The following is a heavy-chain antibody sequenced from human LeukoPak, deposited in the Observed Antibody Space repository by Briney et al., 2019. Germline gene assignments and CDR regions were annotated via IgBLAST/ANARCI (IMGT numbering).Heavy chain of an antibody. CDR3: ARSAEWVLDY. CDR2: IIPIFGTA. Sequence: GASVKVSCKASQGTFSSYVISWVRQAPGQGLEWMGGIIPIFGTANYAQKFQGRVTITADESTSTAYIELSSLRSEDPAVYYCARSAEWVLDYWGQGTLVTV. J-gene: IGHJ4*02. V-gene: IGHV1-69*13. D-gene: IGHD1-26*01. CDR1: QGTFSSYV.